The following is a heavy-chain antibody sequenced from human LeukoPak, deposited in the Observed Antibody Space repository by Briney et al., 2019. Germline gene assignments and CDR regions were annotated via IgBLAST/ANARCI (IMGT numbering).Heavy chain of an antibody. D-gene: IGHD2-8*01. Sequence: GGSLRLSCAASGFTFSSYEMNWVRQAPGKGLEWVSVKGRFTISRDNAKNSLYLQMNSLRADDTALYYCAKDRSCTNDICHGDFDYWGQGTLVTVSS. CDR1: GFTFSSYE. J-gene: IGHJ4*02. CDR3: AKDRSCTNDICHGDFDY. V-gene: IGHV3-48*03.